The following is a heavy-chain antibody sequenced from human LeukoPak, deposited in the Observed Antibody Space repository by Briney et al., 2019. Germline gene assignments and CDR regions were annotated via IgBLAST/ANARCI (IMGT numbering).Heavy chain of an antibody. CDR3: ARVISISSGFYAY. J-gene: IGHJ4*02. CDR2: ISGSSTDT. D-gene: IGHD3-22*01. CDR1: RFTFSDYY. Sequence: GGSLRLSCAASRFTFSDYYMSWIRQAPGKGLEWLSYISGSSTDTNYADSVKGRFTISRDNAKNSLYLQINSLRVEDTAFYYCARVISISSGFYAYWGQGTLVTVSS. V-gene: IGHV3-11*06.